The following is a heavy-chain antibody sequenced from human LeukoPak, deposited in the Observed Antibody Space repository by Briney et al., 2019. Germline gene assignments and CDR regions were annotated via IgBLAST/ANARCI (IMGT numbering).Heavy chain of an antibody. CDR2: IYPGDSRT. V-gene: IGHV5-51*01. CDR1: GDTFATYW. D-gene: IGHD2-2*01. CDR3: ACREFTSPWSDP. J-gene: IGHJ5*02. Sequence: GESLKISCKGSGDTFATYWIGWVRQLPGKGPEWVGVIYPGDSRTRYSPSFQGQVTISADKSISTAYLQWSSLKVSDTAMYYCACREFTSPWSDPWGQGTLVTVSS.